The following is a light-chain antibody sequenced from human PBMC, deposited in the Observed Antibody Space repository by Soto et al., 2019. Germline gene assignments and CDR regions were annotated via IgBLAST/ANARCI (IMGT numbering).Light chain of an antibody. V-gene: IGLV2-23*01. CDR3: CSYAGSSTWL. J-gene: IGLJ3*02. Sequence: QSVLTQSASVSGSPGQSITISCTGATSDVAIYNFVSWYQQHPGKAPKLIIYEGNKWPSGVSDRFSGSKSGNTASLTISGLQAEDEANYYCCSYAGSSTWLFGGGTKLTVL. CDR1: TSDVAIYNF. CDR2: EGN.